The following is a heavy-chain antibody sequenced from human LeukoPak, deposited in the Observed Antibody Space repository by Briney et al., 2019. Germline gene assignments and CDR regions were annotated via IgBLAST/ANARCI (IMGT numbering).Heavy chain of an antibody. CDR3: APNWFDP. J-gene: IGHJ5*02. CDR1: GFTFSSYW. CDR2: INGDGTDA. V-gene: IGHV3-74*01. Sequence: GGSLRLSCAASGFTFSSYWIHWVRQAPRKGPVWVSRINGDGTDANYADSVRGRFTISRDNTKNTVYLQMNSLRAEDTAVYYCAPNWFDPWGQGTLVTVSS.